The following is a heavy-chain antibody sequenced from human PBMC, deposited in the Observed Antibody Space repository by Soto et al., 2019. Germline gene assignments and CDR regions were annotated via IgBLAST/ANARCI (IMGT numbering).Heavy chain of an antibody. CDR3: ARHGVSPQDAFDI. Sequence: QLQLQESGPGLVKPSETLSLTCTVSGGSISSSSYYWGWIRQPPGKGLEWIGSIYYSGSTYYNPSLKSRVTISVDTSKNQFSLKLSSVTAADTAVYYCARHGVSPQDAFDIWGQGTMVTVSS. CDR2: IYYSGST. CDR1: GGSISSSSYY. D-gene: IGHD3-16*01. V-gene: IGHV4-39*01. J-gene: IGHJ3*02.